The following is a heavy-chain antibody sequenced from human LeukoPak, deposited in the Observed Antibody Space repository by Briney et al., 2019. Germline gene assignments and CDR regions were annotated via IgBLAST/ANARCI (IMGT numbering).Heavy chain of an antibody. CDR3: VRHRGLGGGSSYFDY. V-gene: IGHV4-38-2*01. CDR2: IYHSGST. CDR1: GYSISSGYY. D-gene: IGHD6-6*01. Sequence: SETLSLTCAVSGYSISSGYYWGWIRQPPGKGLEWIGSIYHSGSTYYNPSLKSRVTISVATAKNQFSLKLSSVTAADTAVYYCVRHRGLGGGSSYFDYWGQGTLVTVSS. J-gene: IGHJ4*02.